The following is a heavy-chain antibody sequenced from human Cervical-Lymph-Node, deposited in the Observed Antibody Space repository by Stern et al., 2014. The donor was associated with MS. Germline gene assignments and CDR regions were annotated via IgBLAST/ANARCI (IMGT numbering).Heavy chain of an antibody. J-gene: IGHJ4*02. D-gene: IGHD2-8*01. CDR1: GFTFSSYG. CDR3: ARDYEDTSMLFDH. V-gene: IGHV3-30*03. CDR2: ISYDGNHK. Sequence: VQLVESGGAVVQPGRSLRLSCAASGFTFSSYGMHWVRPAPGTGLEWVTVISYDGNHKYYAASVKCRFTISRDNSKNTLHLQMNSVTPDDTAIYYCARDYEDTSMLFDHWGQGTLVTVSP.